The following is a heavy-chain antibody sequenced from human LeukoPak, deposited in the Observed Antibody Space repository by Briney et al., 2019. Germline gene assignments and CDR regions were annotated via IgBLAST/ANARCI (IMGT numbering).Heavy chain of an antibody. CDR1: GFTFSSYA. D-gene: IGHD3-22*01. CDR2: ISGSGGST. Sequence: GGSLRLSCAASGFTFSSYAMSWVRQAPGKGLEWVSAISGSGGSTYYADSVKGRFTISRDNSKNTLYLQMNSLRAEDTAVYYCAKEGEGDSSGYHTVFDYWGQGTLVTVSS. CDR3: AKEGEGDSSGYHTVFDY. V-gene: IGHV3-23*01. J-gene: IGHJ4*02.